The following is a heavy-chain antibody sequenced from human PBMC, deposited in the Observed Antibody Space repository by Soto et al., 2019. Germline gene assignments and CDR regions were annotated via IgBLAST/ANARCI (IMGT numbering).Heavy chain of an antibody. CDR1: GFSYGGYG. D-gene: IGHD3-22*01. J-gene: IGHJ5*01. CDR2: IWHDGGRQ. V-gene: IGHV3-33*01. Sequence: QVHLVESGGGVVQPGGSLRLSCVASGFSYGGYGMHWVRQAPGKGLEWVAVIWHDGGRQYYADSVNGRFTVSRDNAKNTLYLQMNSLIAEDTAVYYCARDLSSGYTDSWGQGTLVIVPS. CDR3: ARDLSSGYTDS.